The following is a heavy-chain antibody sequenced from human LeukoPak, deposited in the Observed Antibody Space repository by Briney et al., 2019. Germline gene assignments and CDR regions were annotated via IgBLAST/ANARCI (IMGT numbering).Heavy chain of an antibody. Sequence: SETLSLTCAVYGGSFSGYYWSWIRQPPGKGLEWIGEINHSGSTNYNPSLKSRVTISVDTSKNQFSLKLSSVTAADTAVYYCARGSWRVWQWRDWQNFFDYWGQGTLVTVSS. V-gene: IGHV4-34*01. J-gene: IGHJ4*02. D-gene: IGHD6-19*01. CDR1: GGSFSGYY. CDR3: ARGSWRVWQWRDWQNFFDY. CDR2: INHSGST.